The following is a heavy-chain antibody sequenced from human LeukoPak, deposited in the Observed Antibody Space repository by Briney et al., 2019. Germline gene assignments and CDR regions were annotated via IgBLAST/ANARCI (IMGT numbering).Heavy chain of an antibody. Sequence: SETLSLTCTVSGYSINSAYYWGWIRQPTGKGLEWIGRIYTSGSTNYNPSLKSRVTMSVDTSKNQFSLKLSSVTAADTAVYYCVRSSSSIFDYWGQGTLVTVSS. CDR1: GYSINSAYY. V-gene: IGHV4-4*07. J-gene: IGHJ4*02. CDR2: IYTSGST. D-gene: IGHD6-6*01. CDR3: VRSSSSIFDY.